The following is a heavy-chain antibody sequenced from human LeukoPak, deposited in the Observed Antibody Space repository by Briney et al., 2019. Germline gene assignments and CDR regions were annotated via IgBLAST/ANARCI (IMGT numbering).Heavy chain of an antibody. CDR3: AKRSDAYRVFDY. Sequence: GGSLRLSCAASGFTFGTTAMSWVRQAPGKGLEWVSTISGYGASTYYADSVKGRFTFSRDNSKNTLYLQMNRLTAEDTAVYYCAKRSDAYRVFDYWGQGTLVTVSS. V-gene: IGHV3-23*01. D-gene: IGHD5-24*01. CDR2: ISGYGAST. CDR1: GFTFGTTA. J-gene: IGHJ4*02.